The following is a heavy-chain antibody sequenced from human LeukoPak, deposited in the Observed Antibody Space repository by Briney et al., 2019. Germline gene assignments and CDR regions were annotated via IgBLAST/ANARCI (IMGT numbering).Heavy chain of an antibody. CDR3: ARGLIEYSSSSLSTPFDY. CDR2: ISYDGSNK. V-gene: IGHV3-30*01. Sequence: GRSLRLSCAASGFTFSSYAMHWVRQAPGKGLEWVAVISYDGSNKYFADSVKGRFTISRDNSKNTLYLQMNSLRAEDTAVYYCARGLIEYSSSSLSTPFDYWGQGTLVTVSS. CDR1: GFTFSSYA. D-gene: IGHD6-6*01. J-gene: IGHJ4*02.